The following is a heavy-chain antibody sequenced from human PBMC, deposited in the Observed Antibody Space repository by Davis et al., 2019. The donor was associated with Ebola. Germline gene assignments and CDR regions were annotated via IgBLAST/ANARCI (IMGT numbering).Heavy chain of an antibody. CDR3: ARATFEYSSYDSFAI. D-gene: IGHD3-22*01. CDR1: GGSITSSSYY. CDR2: VYFSGSS. Sequence: PSETLSLTCIVSGGSITSSSYYWAWIRQPPGQGLEWIGSVYFSGSSYYKPSLKSRVTISVDTSKNQFSLELNSVTDADTAVYYCARATFEYSSYDSFAIWGQGTMVTVSS. J-gene: IGHJ3*02. V-gene: IGHV4-39*07.